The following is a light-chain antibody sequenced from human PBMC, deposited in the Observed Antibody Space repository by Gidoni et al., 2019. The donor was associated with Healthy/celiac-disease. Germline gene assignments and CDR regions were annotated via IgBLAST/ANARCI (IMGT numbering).Light chain of an antibody. CDR1: QSVTSY. CDR3: RQRGNWPPIT. Sequence: DIVLSQSPATLSLSPGGSAPRSCRASQSVTSYLALYQQKLVQAPRLLMYDAANRAAGVPAGCSGSGSGADVTLTISSREPEDFAVVYCRQRGNWPPITFXQXTRLEIK. CDR2: DAA. J-gene: IGKJ5*01. V-gene: IGKV3-11*01.